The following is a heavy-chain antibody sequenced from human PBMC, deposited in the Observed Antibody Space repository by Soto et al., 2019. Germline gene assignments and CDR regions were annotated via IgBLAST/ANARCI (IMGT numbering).Heavy chain of an antibody. CDR3: ARDRGPSSGYYPYWFDP. V-gene: IGHV1-69*12. D-gene: IGHD3-22*01. J-gene: IGHJ5*02. Sequence: QVQLVQSGAEVKKPGSSVKVSCKASGGTFSSYAITWVRQAPGQGLEWMGGIIPIFGTANYAQKFQARVTITGDXSXSXPYMELSSLRSEDTAVYYCARDRGPSSGYYPYWFDPWGQGPLVTVSS. CDR1: GGTFSSYA. CDR2: IIPIFGTA.